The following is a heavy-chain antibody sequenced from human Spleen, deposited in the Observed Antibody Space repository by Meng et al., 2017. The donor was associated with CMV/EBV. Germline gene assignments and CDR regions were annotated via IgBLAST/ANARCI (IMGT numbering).Heavy chain of an antibody. CDR1: GFSLSNARMG. V-gene: IGHV2-26*01. CDR3: AHVSAYYFDY. J-gene: IGHJ4*02. Sequence: SGPTLVKPTETLTLTCTVSGFSLSNARMGVSWIRQPPGKALEWLAHIFSNDEKSYSTSLKSRLTITKDTSKNQVVPTMTNMDPVDTATYYCAHVSAYYFDYWGQGTLVTVSS. CDR2: IFSNDEK. D-gene: IGHD3-16*01.